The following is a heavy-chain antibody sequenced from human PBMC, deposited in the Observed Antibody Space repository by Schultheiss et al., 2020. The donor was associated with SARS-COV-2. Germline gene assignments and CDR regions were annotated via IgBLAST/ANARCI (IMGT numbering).Heavy chain of an antibody. Sequence: GGSLRLSCSASGFTFSTSNMNWVRQTPGGGLEWVSSISDDSDNIYYADSVQGRFTISRDNSKNTLHLQMNSLRAEDTAVYYCARDWVGGMPELGYYYGMDVWGQGTTVTVSS. CDR2: ISDDSDNI. CDR3: ARDWVGGMPELGYYYGMDV. J-gene: IGHJ6*02. CDR1: GFTFSTSN. V-gene: IGHV3-21*04. D-gene: IGHD3-16*01.